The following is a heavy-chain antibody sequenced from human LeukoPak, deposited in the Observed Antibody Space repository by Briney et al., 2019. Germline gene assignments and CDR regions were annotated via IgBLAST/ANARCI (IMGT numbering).Heavy chain of an antibody. CDR3: ARDYGGNSGWFDP. J-gene: IGHJ5*02. D-gene: IGHD4-23*01. V-gene: IGHV1-3*01. CDR1: GYTFTSYA. Sequence: ASVKVSCKASGYTFTSYAMHWVRQAPGQRLEWMGWINAGNGNTKYSQKFQGRVTMTRNTSISTAYMELSSLRSEDTAVYYCARDYGGNSGWFDPWGQGTLVTVSS. CDR2: INAGNGNT.